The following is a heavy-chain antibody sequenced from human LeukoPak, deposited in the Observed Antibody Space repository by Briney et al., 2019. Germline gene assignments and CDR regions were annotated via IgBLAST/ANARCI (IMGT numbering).Heavy chain of an antibody. J-gene: IGHJ4*02. CDR1: GYSISSGYY. Sequence: SETLSLTCTVSGYSISSGYYWGWIRQPPGKGLEWIGSIYHSGSTYYNPSLKSRVTISVDTSKNQFSLKLSSVTAADTAVYYCARMYYDFWSGSLGYFDYWGQGTLVTVSS. CDR3: ARMYYDFWSGSLGYFDY. D-gene: IGHD3-3*01. CDR2: IYHSGST. V-gene: IGHV4-38-2*02.